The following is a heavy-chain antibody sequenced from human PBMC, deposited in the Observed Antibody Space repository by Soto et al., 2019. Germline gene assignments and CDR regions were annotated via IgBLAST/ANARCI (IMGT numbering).Heavy chain of an antibody. V-gene: IGHV4-59*01. CDR3: ARDIRQSGDYALDY. J-gene: IGHJ4*02. CDR2: IYYSGST. D-gene: IGHD4-17*01. CDR1: GGSISSYY. Sequence: SETLSLTCTVSGGSISSYYWSWIRQPPGKGLEWIGYIYYSGSTNYNPSLKSRVTISVDTSKNQFSLKLSSVTAADTAVYYCARDIRQSGDYALDYWGQGTLVTVSS.